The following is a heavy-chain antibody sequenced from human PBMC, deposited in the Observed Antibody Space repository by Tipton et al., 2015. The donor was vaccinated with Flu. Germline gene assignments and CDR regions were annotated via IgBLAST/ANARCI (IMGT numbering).Heavy chain of an antibody. CDR2: VYYTGST. CDR3: ARDRGWPASLDS. J-gene: IGHJ4*02. CDR1: GDSISYYY. Sequence: TLSLTCSVSGDSISYYYWNWIRQPPGKGLEWIGFVYYTGSTAYNPSLRSRVTISVDRSKNQFSLKLTSPTAADTAVYYCARDRGWPASLDSWGQGIPVTVSS. V-gene: IGHV4-59*01. D-gene: IGHD3-10*01.